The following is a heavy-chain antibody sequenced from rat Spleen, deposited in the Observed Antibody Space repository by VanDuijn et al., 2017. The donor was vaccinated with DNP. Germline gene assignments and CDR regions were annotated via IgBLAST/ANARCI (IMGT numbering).Heavy chain of an antibody. D-gene: IGHD1-4*01. Sequence: EVQLVESGGDLVQPGRSLKLSCAASGFTFSKYGMAWVRQAPKTGLEWVASVDYEGSSTYYGDSVKGRFTISRGNAKSTLSLQMDSLRSEETATYYCATLPGYDYWGQGVMVTVSS. V-gene: IGHV5-22*01. CDR3: ATLPGYDY. CDR1: GFTFSKYG. J-gene: IGHJ2*01. CDR2: VDYEGSST.